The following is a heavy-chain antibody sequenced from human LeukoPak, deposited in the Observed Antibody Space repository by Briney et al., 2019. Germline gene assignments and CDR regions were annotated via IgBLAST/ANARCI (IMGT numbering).Heavy chain of an antibody. V-gene: IGHV7-4-1*02. J-gene: IGHJ6*02. CDR1: GYTFTSYA. CDR2: INTNTENP. D-gene: IGHD2-21*02. Sequence: ASVKVSCKASGYTFTSYAMNWVRQAPGQGLEWMGWINTNTENPTYAQGFTGRFVFSLDTSVSTAYLQISSLKAEDTAVYYCARGADCGGDCYPGAGRGYYYGMDVWGQGTTVTVSS. CDR3: ARGADCGGDCYPGAGRGYYYGMDV.